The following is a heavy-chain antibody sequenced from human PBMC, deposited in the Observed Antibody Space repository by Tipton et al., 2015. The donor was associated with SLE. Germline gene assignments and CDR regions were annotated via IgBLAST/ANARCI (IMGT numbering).Heavy chain of an antibody. CDR1: GFTVTSNY. J-gene: IGHJ3*02. CDR2: IYYTGNT. D-gene: IGHD1-1*01. V-gene: IGHV4-59*02. Sequence: LRLSCAASGFTVTSNYMSWIRQPPGKGLEWIGNIYYTGNTFYNPSLKSRVTISVDKSKNQFSLTLRSVTAADSAVYYCARAHWAFDIWGQGTMVTVSS. CDR3: ARAHWAFDI.